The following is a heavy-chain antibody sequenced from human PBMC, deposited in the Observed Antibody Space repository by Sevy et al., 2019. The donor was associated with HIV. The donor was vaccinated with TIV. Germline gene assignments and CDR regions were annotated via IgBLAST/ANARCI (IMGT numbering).Heavy chain of an antibody. V-gene: IGHV4-61*10. D-gene: IGHD3-22*01. Sequence: SETLSLTCTVSGGSMNSGSYDWTWIRQPAGKGLEWLGSFYYTGITNYNPSLKSRVTMSADTSKNRVSLKLNSVTAADTAVYYCARLPSPYYERSGDLIREYYFDSWGQGTLVTVSS. J-gene: IGHJ4*02. CDR3: ARLPSPYYERSGDLIREYYFDS. CDR2: FYYTGIT. CDR1: GGSMNSGSYD.